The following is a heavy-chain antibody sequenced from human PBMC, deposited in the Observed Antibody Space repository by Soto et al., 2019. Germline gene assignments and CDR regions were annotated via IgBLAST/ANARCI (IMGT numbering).Heavy chain of an antibody. Sequence: QVQLVESGGDVVQPGRSLRLSCAASGFTFSSYAMHWVRQAPGKGLEWVALISYDGSDKDYADSVKGRFTISRDNSRNTLFLQMNSLRAEDTAVYYCARDYYKYYDSSGYYRSPAYWGQGTLVTVSS. V-gene: IGHV3-30-3*01. CDR2: ISYDGSDK. D-gene: IGHD3-22*01. J-gene: IGHJ4*02. CDR1: GFTFSSYA. CDR3: ARDYYKYYDSSGYYRSPAY.